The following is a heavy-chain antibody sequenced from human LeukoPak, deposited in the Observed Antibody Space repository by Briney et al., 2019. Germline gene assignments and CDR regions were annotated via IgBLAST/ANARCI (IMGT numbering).Heavy chain of an antibody. V-gene: IGHV4-4*02. CDR2: IYHSGST. D-gene: IGHD2-15*01. Sequence: SGTLSLTCAVSGGSISSSNWWSWVRQPPGKGLEWIGEIYHSGSTNYNPSLKSRVTISVDKSKNQFSLKLSSVTAADTAVYYCARDQLYCSGGSCYYYGMDVWGQGTTVTVSS. CDR1: GGSISSSNW. CDR3: ARDQLYCSGGSCYYYGMDV. J-gene: IGHJ6*02.